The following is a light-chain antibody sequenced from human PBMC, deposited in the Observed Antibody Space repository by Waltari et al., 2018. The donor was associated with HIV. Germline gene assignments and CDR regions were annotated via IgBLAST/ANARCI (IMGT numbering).Light chain of an antibody. CDR2: DVS. CDR3: SSYTSSSTEVV. J-gene: IGLJ2*01. Sequence: SGSPGQSITISCTGTSSDVGGYNYVSWYQQHPGKAPKLMIYDVSNRPSGVSNRFSGSKSGNTASLTISGLQAEDEADYYCSSYTSSSTEVVFGGGTKLTVL. CDR1: SSDVGGYNY. V-gene: IGLV2-14*04.